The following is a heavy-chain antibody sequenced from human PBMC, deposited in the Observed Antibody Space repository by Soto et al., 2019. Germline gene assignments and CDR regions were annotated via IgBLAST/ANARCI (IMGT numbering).Heavy chain of an antibody. Sequence: EVQLLESGGGLVQPGGSLRLSCVASGFTFSSYAMSWVRQAPGKGLEWVSAISGSGGSTYYADSAKGRFTISRDNSKNTLYLQMNSLRAEDTAVYYCAKDLGGRIVVVVAATLILWGQGTLVTVSS. J-gene: IGHJ4*02. V-gene: IGHV3-23*01. CDR3: AKDLGGRIVVVVAATLIL. CDR1: GFTFSSYA. CDR2: ISGSGGST. D-gene: IGHD2-15*01.